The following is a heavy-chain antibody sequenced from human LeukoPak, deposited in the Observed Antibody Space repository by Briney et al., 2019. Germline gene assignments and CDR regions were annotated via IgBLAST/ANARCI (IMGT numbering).Heavy chain of an antibody. D-gene: IGHD6-19*01. J-gene: IGHJ4*02. CDR2: FGERGSSA. CDR3: AKDHGFYSSGRNPLFDY. V-gene: IGHV3-23*01. Sequence: GGSLRLSCSASGFTFSGYAMSWVRQAPGKGLEWVSTFGERGSSAYYADSVKGRFTISRDNSKNTLYLQMNSLRAEDTALYYCAKDHGFYSSGRNPLFDYWGQGTLVTVSS. CDR1: GFTFSGYA.